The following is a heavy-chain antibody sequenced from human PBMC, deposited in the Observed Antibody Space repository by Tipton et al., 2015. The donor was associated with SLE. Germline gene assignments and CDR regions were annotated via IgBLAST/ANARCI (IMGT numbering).Heavy chain of an antibody. CDR3: ASRVAVAGSFDY. CDR2: MNPNSGNT. D-gene: IGHD6-19*01. Sequence: QLVQSGAEVKKPGASLKVSCKASGYTFPSYGIRWVRQATGQGLEWMGWMNPNSGNTGYAQKFQGRVTMTRNTSVSTAYMELSSLRSEDTAVYYCASRVAVAGSFDYWGQGTLVTVSS. V-gene: IGHV1-8*01. J-gene: IGHJ4*02. CDR1: GYTFPSYG.